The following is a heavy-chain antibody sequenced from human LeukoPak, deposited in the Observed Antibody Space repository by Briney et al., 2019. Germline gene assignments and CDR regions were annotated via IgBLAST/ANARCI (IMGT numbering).Heavy chain of an antibody. CDR2: ISGSGDAT. V-gene: IGHV3-23*01. D-gene: IGHD3-22*01. J-gene: IGHJ4*02. CDR3: VKEGEVVITHRFDS. CDR1: GFTFSSYA. Sequence: GGSLRLSCAASGFTFSSYAMSWVRQAPGKGLEWVSAISGSGDATYYADSVKGRFTISRDYSNNTVYLQMNSLRAEDTAVYYCVKEGEVVITHRFDSWGQGTLVTVSS.